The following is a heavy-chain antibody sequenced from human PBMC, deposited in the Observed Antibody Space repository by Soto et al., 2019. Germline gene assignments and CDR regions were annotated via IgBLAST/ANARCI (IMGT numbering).Heavy chain of an antibody. CDR1: GGSINSVGYC. D-gene: IGHD5-18*01. Sequence: QVQLQESGPGLVNPSQTLSLTCTVPGGSINSVGYCWGWIPQPPGKGLNWIGCISYGGSTSYTPPLKSRVTISVDTSKNQFSLKLTSVTAADTAVYYCSRGILVWGQGALITVSS. V-gene: IGHV4-31*03. CDR3: SRGILV. CDR2: ISYGGST. J-gene: IGHJ4*02.